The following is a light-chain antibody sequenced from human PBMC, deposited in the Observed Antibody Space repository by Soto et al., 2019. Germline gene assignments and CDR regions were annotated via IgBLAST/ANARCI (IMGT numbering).Light chain of an antibody. Sequence: DIQMTQSPSSVSASVGDRVTITCRASQSISNYLNWYQQKPGEAPKLLIYVASSLQSVVPSRFSGSGSGTDFTLTISSLQPEDFASYHCQQSFTTPLTFGGGTKVEIK. CDR1: QSISNY. V-gene: IGKV1-39*01. J-gene: IGKJ4*01. CDR3: QQSFTTPLT. CDR2: VAS.